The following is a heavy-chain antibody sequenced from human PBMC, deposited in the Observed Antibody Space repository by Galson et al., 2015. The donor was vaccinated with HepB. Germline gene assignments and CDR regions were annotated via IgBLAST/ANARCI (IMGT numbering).Heavy chain of an antibody. Sequence: SLRLSCAASGFTFSSYWMSWVRQAPGKGLEWVANIKQDGSEKYYVDSVKGRFTISRDNAKNSLYLQMNSLRAEDTAVYYCARDPDLGGSYLHFDYWGQGTLVTVSS. CDR3: ARDPDLGGSYLHFDY. D-gene: IGHD1-26*01. V-gene: IGHV3-7*01. CDR1: GFTFSSYW. CDR2: IKQDGSEK. J-gene: IGHJ4*02.